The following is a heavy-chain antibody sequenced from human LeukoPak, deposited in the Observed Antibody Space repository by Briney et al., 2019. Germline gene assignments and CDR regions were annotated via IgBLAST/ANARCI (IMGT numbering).Heavy chain of an antibody. V-gene: IGHV3-30-3*01. CDR2: ISYDGSNK. J-gene: IGHJ4*02. D-gene: IGHD3-10*01. Sequence: GGSLRLSCAASGFTFSSYAMHWVRQAPGKGLEWVAVISYDGSNKYYADSVKGRFTISRDNSKNTLYLQMNSLRAEDTAVYYCARDHSHGSGSYYHFDYWGQGTLVTVSS. CDR1: GFTFSSYA. CDR3: ARDHSHGSGSYYHFDY.